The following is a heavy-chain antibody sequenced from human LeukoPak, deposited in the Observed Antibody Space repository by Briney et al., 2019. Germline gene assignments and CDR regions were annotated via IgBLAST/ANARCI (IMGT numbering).Heavy chain of an antibody. Sequence: ASVKVSCKASGGTFSSYAISWVRQAPGQGLEWMGGIIPIFGTANYAQKFQGRVTITADESTSTAYMELSSLRSEDTAVYYCARGRNSGSSRAMGYWGQGTLVTVSS. CDR2: IIPIFGTA. CDR1: GGTFSSYA. CDR3: ARGRNSGSSRAMGY. J-gene: IGHJ4*02. D-gene: IGHD1-26*01. V-gene: IGHV1-69*13.